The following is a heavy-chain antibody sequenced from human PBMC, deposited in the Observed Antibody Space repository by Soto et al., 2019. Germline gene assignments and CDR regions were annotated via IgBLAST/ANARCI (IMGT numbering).Heavy chain of an antibody. V-gene: IGHV3-21*01. CDR1: GFTFSSYS. D-gene: IGHD2-15*01. CDR3: ARDWCSGGSGYSSIIGVKIDY. Sequence: EVQLVESGGGLVKPGGSLRLSCAASGFTFSSYSMNWVRQAPGKGLEWVSSISSSSSYIYYADSVKGRFTISRDNAKNSLYLQMNSLRAEDTAVYYCARDWCSGGSGYSSIIGVKIDYWGQGTLVTVSS. J-gene: IGHJ4*02. CDR2: ISSSSSYI.